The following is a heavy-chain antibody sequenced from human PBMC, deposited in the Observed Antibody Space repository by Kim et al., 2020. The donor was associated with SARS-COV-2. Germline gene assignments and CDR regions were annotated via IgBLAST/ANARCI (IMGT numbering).Heavy chain of an antibody. J-gene: IGHJ4*02. CDR3: ARVAFIAAAGTGGFDY. V-gene: IGHV1-18*01. CDR1: GYTFTSYG. CDR2: ISAYNGNT. D-gene: IGHD6-13*01. Sequence: ASVKVSCKASGYTFTSYGISWVRQAPGQGLEWMGWISAYNGNTNYAQKLQGRVTMTTDTSTSTAYMELRSLRSDDTAVYYCARVAFIAAAGTGGFDYWGQGTLVTVSS.